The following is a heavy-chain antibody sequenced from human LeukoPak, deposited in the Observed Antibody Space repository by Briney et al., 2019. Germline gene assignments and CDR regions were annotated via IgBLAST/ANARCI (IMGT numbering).Heavy chain of an antibody. D-gene: IGHD3-16*01. CDR1: GFTFSSYG. CDR2: INHSGST. CDR3: ARVVDPGGYYYFYYMDV. V-gene: IGHV4-34*01. J-gene: IGHJ6*03. Sequence: GSLRLSCAASGFTFSSYGMSWIRQPPGKGLEWIGEINHSGSTNYNLSLKSRVTISVDTSKNQLSLKLSSVTVADTAVYYCARVVDPGGYYYFYYMDVWGKGTTVTVSS.